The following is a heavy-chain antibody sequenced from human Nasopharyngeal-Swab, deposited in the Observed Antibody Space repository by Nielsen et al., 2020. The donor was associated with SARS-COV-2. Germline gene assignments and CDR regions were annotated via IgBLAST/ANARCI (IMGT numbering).Heavy chain of an antibody. D-gene: IGHD5-24*01. CDR2: VYPGNSEV. J-gene: IGHJ5*02. Sequence: GESLKISCMASGYSFVNHWIGWVRQKPGKGLEWMGMVYPGNSEVAYSPSFQGQVTISADKSSNTAYLQWNSLRASDTAMYFCARRAARDGYNYEVDPWGQGTLVTTSS. V-gene: IGHV5-51*01. CDR1: GYSFVNHW. CDR3: ARRAARDGYNYEVDP.